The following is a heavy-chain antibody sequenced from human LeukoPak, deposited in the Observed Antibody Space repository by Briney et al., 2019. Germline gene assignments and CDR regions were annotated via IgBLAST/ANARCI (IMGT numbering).Heavy chain of an antibody. V-gene: IGHV4-61*02. CDR3: ARDKWPRNYFDY. CDR2: IYTSGST. J-gene: IGHJ4*02. CDR1: GGSISSSSYY. Sequence: PSETLSLTCTVSGGSISSSSYYWSWIRQPAGKGLEWIGRIYTSGSTNYNPSLKSRVTMSVDTSKNQFSLKLSSVTAADTAVYYCARDKWPRNYFDYWGQGTLVTVSS. D-gene: IGHD5-12*01.